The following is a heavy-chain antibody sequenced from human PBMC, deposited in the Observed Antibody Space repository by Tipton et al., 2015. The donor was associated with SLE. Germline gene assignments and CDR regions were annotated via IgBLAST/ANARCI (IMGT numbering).Heavy chain of an antibody. CDR1: GGSFSTYY. J-gene: IGHJ6*03. CDR2: INHSGST. Sequence: GLVKPSETLSLTCAVYGGSFSTYYWSWIRQPPGKGLEWIGEINHSGSTNYNPSLKSRVTISVDTSKNQFSLKLSSVTAADTAVYYCARDQTTVVTRGYYYYYMDVWGKGTTVTVSS. D-gene: IGHD4-23*01. CDR3: ARDQTTVVTRGYYYYYMDV. V-gene: IGHV4-34*01.